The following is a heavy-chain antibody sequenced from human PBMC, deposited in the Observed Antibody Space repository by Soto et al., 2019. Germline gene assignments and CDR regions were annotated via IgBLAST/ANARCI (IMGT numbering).Heavy chain of an antibody. CDR2: IWYDGSNK. J-gene: IGHJ4*02. D-gene: IGHD4-17*01. V-gene: IGHV3-33*01. Sequence: QVQLVESGGGVVQPGRSLRLSCAASGFTFSSYGMHWVRQAPGKGLEWVAVIWYDGSNKYYADSVKGRFTISRDNSKNTLYLQMNSLRAEDTAVYYCAREGKDYPFDYWGQGTLVTVSS. CDR3: AREGKDYPFDY. CDR1: GFTFSSYG.